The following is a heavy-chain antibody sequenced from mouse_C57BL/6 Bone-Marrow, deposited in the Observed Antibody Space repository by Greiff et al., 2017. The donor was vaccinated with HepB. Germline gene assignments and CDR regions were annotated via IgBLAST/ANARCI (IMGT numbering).Heavy chain of an antibody. D-gene: IGHD1-1*02. CDR2: IDPEDGDT. Sequence: EVKLMESGAELVRPGASVKLSCTASGFNIKDYYMHWVKQRPEQGLEWIGRIDPEDGDTEYAPKFPGKATMTADTSSNTAYLQLSSLTSEDTAVYYCTDYGYAMDYWGQGTSVTVSS. CDR3: TDYGYAMDY. V-gene: IGHV14-1*01. J-gene: IGHJ4*01. CDR1: GFNIKDYY.